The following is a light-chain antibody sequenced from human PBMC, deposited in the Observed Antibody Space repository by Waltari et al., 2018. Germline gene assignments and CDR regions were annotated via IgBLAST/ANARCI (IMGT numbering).Light chain of an antibody. Sequence: DIQMTQSPSSLSASVGDRVTISCQASRDINNFLNWYQQKPGKAPKLLIYDASNLEIGVPSRFSGRGSGTHFTFIIISLQPEDVATYYCQQYDDFPPYTFGQGTKVEIK. CDR1: RDINNF. CDR2: DAS. J-gene: IGKJ2*01. CDR3: QQYDDFPPYT. V-gene: IGKV1-33*01.